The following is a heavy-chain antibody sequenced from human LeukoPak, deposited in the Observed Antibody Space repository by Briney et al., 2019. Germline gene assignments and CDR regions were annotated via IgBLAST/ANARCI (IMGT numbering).Heavy chain of an antibody. V-gene: IGHV4-59*01. J-gene: IGHJ4*02. Sequence: PSETLSLTCTVSGGSISSYYLSWIRQPPGKGLEWIGYIYYSGSTNYNPSLKSRVTISVDTSKNQFSLKLSSVTAADTAVYYCARISGSGWFDYWGQGTLVTVSS. CDR1: GGSISSYY. D-gene: IGHD6-19*01. CDR3: ARISGSGWFDY. CDR2: IYYSGST.